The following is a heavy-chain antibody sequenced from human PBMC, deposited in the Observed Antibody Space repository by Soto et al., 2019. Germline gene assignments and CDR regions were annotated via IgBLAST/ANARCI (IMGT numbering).Heavy chain of an antibody. V-gene: IGHV3-23*01. CDR3: AKGRGGSGSLTPRVDF. Sequence: EVQLLESGGGLVQPGGSLRLSCAASGFTFNNYAMTWVRQTPGKGLEWVSAISGGGDTTSYPDSVKGRFTVCRDGSKNTLYLQMSSLRAEDTALYYCAKGRGGSGSLTPRVDFWGQGTLVTVSS. J-gene: IGHJ4*02. D-gene: IGHD3-10*01. CDR1: GFTFNNYA. CDR2: ISGGGDTT.